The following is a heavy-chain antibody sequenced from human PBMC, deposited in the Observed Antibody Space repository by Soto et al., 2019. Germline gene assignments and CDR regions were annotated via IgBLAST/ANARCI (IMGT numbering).Heavy chain of an antibody. Sequence: QEQLVQSGAEVKKPGASVKVSCKTSGYTFTDYDINWVRQATGQGLEWIGWMNPNSGETGYAQKFQGRVTMTRRTSLSRAYLELSSLRSEDTDVYYCARVAVAARPRWYNWFDPWGQGTLVTVSS. D-gene: IGHD2-15*01. J-gene: IGHJ5*02. CDR3: ARVAVAARPRWYNWFDP. V-gene: IGHV1-8*01. CDR1: GYTFTDYD. CDR2: MNPNSGET.